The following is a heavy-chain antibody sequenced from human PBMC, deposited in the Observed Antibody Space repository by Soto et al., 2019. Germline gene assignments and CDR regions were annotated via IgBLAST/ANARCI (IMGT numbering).Heavy chain of an antibody. V-gene: IGHV3-23*01. CDR3: ARRVIGSSRALDI. D-gene: IGHD3-10*01. Sequence: GSLRLSCAASGFAFSSHPMSWVRQAPEKGLEWAAGISDGGDLTYNADSVRGRFTISRDNSRNTLYLQMNSLRAEDTAVYYCARRVIGSSRALDIWGQGTLVTV. CDR2: ISDGGDLT. CDR1: GFAFSSHP. J-gene: IGHJ3*02.